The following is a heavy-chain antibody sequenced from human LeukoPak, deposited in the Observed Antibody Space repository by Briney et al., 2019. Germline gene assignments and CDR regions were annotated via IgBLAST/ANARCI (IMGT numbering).Heavy chain of an antibody. CDR2: IYYSGST. CDR1: GGSISSYY. D-gene: IGHD2-15*01. V-gene: IGHV4-59*01. J-gene: IGHJ6*02. CDR3: ARGTLFYYYGMDV. Sequence: SQTLSLTCTVSGGSISSYYWSCIRQPPGKGLEWIGYIYYSGSTNYNPSLKSRLTISVDTSKNQFSLKLSSVTAADTAVYYCARGTLFYYYGMDVWGQGTTVTVSS.